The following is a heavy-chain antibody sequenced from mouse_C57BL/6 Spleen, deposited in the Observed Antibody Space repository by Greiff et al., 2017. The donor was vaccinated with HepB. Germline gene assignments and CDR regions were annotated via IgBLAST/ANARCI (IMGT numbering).Heavy chain of an antibody. D-gene: IGHD1-1*01. CDR1: GFTFSDYY. CDR2: INYDGSST. J-gene: IGHJ2*01. Sequence: EVKLVESEGGLVQPGSSMKLSCTASGFTFSDYYMAWVRQVPEKGLEWVANINYDGSSTYYLDSLKSRFIISRDNAKNILYLQMSSLKSEDTATYYCARETGSSYDYWGQGTTLTVSS. V-gene: IGHV5-16*01. CDR3: ARETGSSYDY.